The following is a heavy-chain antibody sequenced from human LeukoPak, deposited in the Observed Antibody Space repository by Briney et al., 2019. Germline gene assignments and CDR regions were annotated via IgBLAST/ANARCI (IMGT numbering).Heavy chain of an antibody. Sequence: ASVKVSCKASGYTFTGYYIHWVRQAPGLGLEWVGWINPNSGGTNYAQKFQGRVTMTRDTSISTAYMELSMLKSDDTAVYYCAKVSVAVPIADAIPDYFDFWGQGTLVTVSS. CDR3: AKVSVAVPIADAIPDYFDF. CDR1: GYTFTGYY. CDR2: INPNSGGT. V-gene: IGHV1-2*02. D-gene: IGHD2-21*01. J-gene: IGHJ4*02.